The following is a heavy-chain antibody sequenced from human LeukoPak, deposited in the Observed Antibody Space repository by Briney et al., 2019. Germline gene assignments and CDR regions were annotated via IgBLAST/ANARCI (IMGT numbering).Heavy chain of an antibody. J-gene: IGHJ2*01. D-gene: IGHD3-16*01. Sequence: SETLSLTCAVYGGSSSGYYWGWIRQPPGKGLEWIGSIYYSGSTYYNPSLKSRVTISVDTSKNQFSLKLSSVTAADTAVYYCARRWGYWYFDLWGRGTLVTVSS. CDR3: ARRWGYWYFDL. V-gene: IGHV4-39*01. CDR1: GGSSSGYY. CDR2: IYYSGST.